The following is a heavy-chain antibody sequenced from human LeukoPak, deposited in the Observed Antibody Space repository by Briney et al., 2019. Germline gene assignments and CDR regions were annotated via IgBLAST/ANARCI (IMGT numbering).Heavy chain of an antibody. J-gene: IGHJ4*02. CDR3: SRDDGPFGGVRFDH. D-gene: IGHD3-16*01. CDR2: ISANNGNT. Sequence: ATVKVSCKASGYTFTAYGISWVRQAPGQGLEWMGWISANNGNTNYAQKVQGRVTMTRDTSTSTAYMELRSLRYDDTAVYYCSRDDGPFGGVRFDHWGQGTLVTVSS. CDR1: GYTFTAYG. V-gene: IGHV1-18*01.